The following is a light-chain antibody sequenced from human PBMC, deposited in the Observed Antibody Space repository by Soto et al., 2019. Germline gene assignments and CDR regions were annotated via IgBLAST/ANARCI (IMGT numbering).Light chain of an antibody. CDR1: SSNIGAGYD. V-gene: IGLV1-40*01. Sequence: QSVLTQPPSVSGAPGQRVTISCTGSSSNIGAGYDVHWYQQLPGRAPKLLIYGNTNRPSGVPDRFSCSKSGTSASLAITGLQAEDEADYYCLSFDSSLSVGFGGGTKVTVL. CDR2: GNT. J-gene: IGLJ2*01. CDR3: LSFDSSLSVG.